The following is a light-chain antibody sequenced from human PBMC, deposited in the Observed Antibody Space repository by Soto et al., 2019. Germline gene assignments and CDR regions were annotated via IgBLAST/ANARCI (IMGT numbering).Light chain of an antibody. V-gene: IGLV1-44*01. Sequence: QSVLTQPPSVSGTPGQRVIISCSGSNSNIGINTVNWYQQLPGTAPKLLNYGNNQRPSGVPDRFSGSKSGTSASLAISGLQSEDEADYYCAAWDDSLNGVVFGGGTKLTVL. J-gene: IGLJ2*01. CDR2: GNN. CDR3: AAWDDSLNGVV. CDR1: NSNIGINT.